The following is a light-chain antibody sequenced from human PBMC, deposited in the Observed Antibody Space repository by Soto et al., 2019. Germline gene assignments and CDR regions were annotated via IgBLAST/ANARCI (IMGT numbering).Light chain of an antibody. CDR1: QSISNW. Sequence: DIQMTQSPSTLSASVGDRVTITCRASQSISNWLAWYQQKPGKAPKLLIYKASSLESGVPSRFSASGSGTEFTLTISSLQPDDFATYYCQHYNSYSYTFRQGTKLEIK. CDR2: KAS. CDR3: QHYNSYSYT. J-gene: IGKJ2*01. V-gene: IGKV1-5*03.